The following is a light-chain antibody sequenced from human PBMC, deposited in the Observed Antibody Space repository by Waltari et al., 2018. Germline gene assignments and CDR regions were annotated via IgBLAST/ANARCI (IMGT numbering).Light chain of an antibody. Sequence: QSVLTQPPSVSGAPGTRVTISCSWSGSTIGAGSDVHWYRQLPGNAPTLLIYGVNTRPPGVSDRFSGTQFDTSASLAIAGLQADDEADYYCQSYDTTLSVVFGGGTKLTVL. V-gene: IGLV1-40*01. CDR1: GSTIGAGSD. CDR2: GVN. J-gene: IGLJ2*01. CDR3: QSYDTTLSVV.